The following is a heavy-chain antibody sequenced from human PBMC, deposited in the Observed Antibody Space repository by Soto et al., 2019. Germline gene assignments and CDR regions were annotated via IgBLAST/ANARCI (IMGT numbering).Heavy chain of an antibody. D-gene: IGHD2-2*01. CDR3: AKHAEYQLVSWFDP. J-gene: IGHJ5*02. V-gene: IGHV3-23*01. CDR2: ISAGGGNT. Sequence: EVQLLESGGGLVQPGGSLRLSCAVSGFSFSTYAMSWVRQAPGKGLEWVSGISAGGGNTYYADSVRGRFTISRDNSKDTLYLQITSLRAEDTAFYYCAKHAEYQLVSWFDPWGQVTLVTVYS. CDR1: GFSFSTYA.